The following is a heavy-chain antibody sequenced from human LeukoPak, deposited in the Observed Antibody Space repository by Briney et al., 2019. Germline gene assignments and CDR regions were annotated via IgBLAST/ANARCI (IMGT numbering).Heavy chain of an antibody. CDR2: IYPGDSDT. CDR3: ARQTSYSLDI. D-gene: IGHD2-15*01. V-gene: IGHV5-51*01. CDR1: GYSFTNYW. Sequence: GESLKISCQGFGYSFTNYWIGWVRQMPGKGLEWMGIIYPGDSDTRYSPSFQGQVTTSADKSISTPYLQWSSLKASDTAMYYCARQTSYSLDIWGQGTMVTVSS. J-gene: IGHJ3*02.